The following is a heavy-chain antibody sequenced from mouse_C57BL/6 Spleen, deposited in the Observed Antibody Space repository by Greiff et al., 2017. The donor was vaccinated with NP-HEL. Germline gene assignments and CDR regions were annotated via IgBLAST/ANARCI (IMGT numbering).Heavy chain of an antibody. CDR1: GYAFSSSW. V-gene: IGHV1-82*01. D-gene: IGHD2-3*01. CDR2: IYPGDGDT. CDR3: ARWLLNYYAMDH. J-gene: IGHJ4*01. Sequence: QVQLKESGPELVKPGASVKISCKASGYAFSSSWMNWVKQRPGKGLEWIGRIYPGDGDTNYNGKFKGKATLTSDKSSSTAYMQLSSLTSEDSAVYFCARWLLNYYAMDHWGQGTSVTVSS.